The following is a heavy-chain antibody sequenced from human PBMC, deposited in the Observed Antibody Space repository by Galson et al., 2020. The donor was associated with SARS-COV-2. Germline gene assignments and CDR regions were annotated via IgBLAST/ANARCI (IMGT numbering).Heavy chain of an antibody. D-gene: IGHD6-13*01. CDR3: ATAAATNPTFDY. CDR1: GFTFEDYA. CDR2: ISWNSGSI. V-gene: IGHV3-9*01. Sequence: GGSLRLSCAASGFTFEDYAMHWVRQAPGKGLEWVSGISWNSGSIGYADSVKGRFTISRDNAKNSLYLQMNSLRAEDTALYYCATAAATNPTFDYWGQGTLVTVSS. J-gene: IGHJ4*02.